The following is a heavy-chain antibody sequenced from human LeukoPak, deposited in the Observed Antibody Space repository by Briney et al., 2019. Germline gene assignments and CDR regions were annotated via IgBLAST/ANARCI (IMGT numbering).Heavy chain of an antibody. V-gene: IGHV4-31*03. J-gene: IGHJ4*02. CDR1: GGSISSGGYC. CDR2: IYYSGST. D-gene: IGHD1-26*01. Sequence: PSETLSLTCTVSGGSISSGGYCWSWIRQHPGKGLEWIGYIYYSGSTYYNPSLKSRVTISVDTSKNQFSLKLSSVTAADTAVYYCARDPGIVGAYFDYWGQGTLVTVSS. CDR3: ARDPGIVGAYFDY.